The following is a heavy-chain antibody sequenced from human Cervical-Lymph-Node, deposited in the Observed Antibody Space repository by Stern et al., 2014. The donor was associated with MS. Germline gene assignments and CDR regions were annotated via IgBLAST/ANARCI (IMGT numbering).Heavy chain of an antibody. CDR1: GFTFSSYI. V-gene: IGHV3-21*01. J-gene: IGHJ4*02. CDR2: ISSSSSYI. Sequence: EVQLVESGGGLVKPGGSLRLSCAASGFTFSSYIMNWVRQAPGKGLEWVSFISSSSSYIYYADSVKGRFTISRDNAKNSLYLQMNSLRAEDTAVYYCAREEFGELTAYFDYWGQGTLVTVSS. D-gene: IGHD3-10*01. CDR3: AREEFGELTAYFDY.